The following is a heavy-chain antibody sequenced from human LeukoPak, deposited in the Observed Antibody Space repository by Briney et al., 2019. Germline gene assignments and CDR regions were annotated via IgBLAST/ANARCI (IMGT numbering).Heavy chain of an antibody. Sequence: SGGSLRLSCAASGFTFSSYGMSWVRQAPGKGLEWVSAISGSGGSTYYADSVKGRFTISRDNSKNTLYLQMNSLRAEDTAVYYCAKALGVVIVPGDYWGQGTLVTVSS. CDR3: AKALGVVIVPGDY. V-gene: IGHV3-23*01. CDR1: GFTFSSYG. D-gene: IGHD3-22*01. J-gene: IGHJ4*02. CDR2: ISGSGGST.